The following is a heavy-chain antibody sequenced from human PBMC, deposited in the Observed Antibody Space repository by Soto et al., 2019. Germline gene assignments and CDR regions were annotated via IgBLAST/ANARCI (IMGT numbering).Heavy chain of an antibody. D-gene: IGHD7-27*01. J-gene: IGHJ4*02. Sequence: QVQLQESGPGLVKPSETLSLTCSVSGGPISNHSWSWFRQPPGKGLEWIGYIYYNGNTNYNPSLKSRVTMSVDTSRNQISLKLTTVTAADTAVYYCTRANWYSEYWGQGTLVTVSS. CDR1: GGPISNHS. CDR3: TRANWYSEY. CDR2: IYYNGNT. V-gene: IGHV4-59*11.